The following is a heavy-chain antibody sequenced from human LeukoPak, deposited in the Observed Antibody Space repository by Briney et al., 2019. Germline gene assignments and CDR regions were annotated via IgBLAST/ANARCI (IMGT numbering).Heavy chain of an antibody. V-gene: IGHV4-30-4*02. CDR2: IYYSGST. J-gene: IGHJ4*02. D-gene: IGHD1-26*01. Sequence: PSETLSLTCTVSGGSISSGDYYWSWIRQPPGKGLEWIGYIYYSGSTYYNPSLKSRVTISVDTSKNQFSLKLSSVTAADTAVYYCAREAAGGIVGATRILDYWGQGTLVTVSS. CDR3: AREAAGGIVGATRILDY. CDR1: GGSISSGDYY.